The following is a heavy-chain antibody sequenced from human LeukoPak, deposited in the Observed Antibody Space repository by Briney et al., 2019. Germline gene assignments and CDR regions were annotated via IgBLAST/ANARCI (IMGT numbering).Heavy chain of an antibody. D-gene: IGHD3/OR15-3a*01. CDR1: GGSISSSTYY. Sequence: PSETLSLTCTVSGGSISSSTYYWGWIPQPPGKGLVWIGNIYYRGSTYYNPSLKSRVTISVDTSKNQFSLKLTSVTAAGTAVYYCVRQGRMYYDFWRGPWGQGTLVTVSS. CDR2: IYYRGST. J-gene: IGHJ5*02. V-gene: IGHV4-39*01. CDR3: VRQGRMYYDFWRGP.